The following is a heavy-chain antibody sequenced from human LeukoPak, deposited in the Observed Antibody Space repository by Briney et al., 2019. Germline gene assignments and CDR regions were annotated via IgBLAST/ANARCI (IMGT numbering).Heavy chain of an antibody. Sequence: GASVKVSCKVSGYTLTELSMHWVRQAPGKGLEWMGGFDSEDGETIYAQKFQGRVTMTEDTSTDTAYMELSSLRSEDTAVYYCATELLVGATIPFDYWGQGTLVTVSS. D-gene: IGHD1-26*01. V-gene: IGHV1-24*01. CDR3: ATELLVGATIPFDY. CDR1: GYTLTELS. J-gene: IGHJ4*02. CDR2: FDSEDGET.